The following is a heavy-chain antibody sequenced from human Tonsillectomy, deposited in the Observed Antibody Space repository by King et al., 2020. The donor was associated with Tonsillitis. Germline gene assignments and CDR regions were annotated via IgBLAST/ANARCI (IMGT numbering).Heavy chain of an antibody. CDR3: VRHKRQWLGPYGY. CDR2: IYPGDSDT. Sequence: VQLVESGAEVKKPGESLKISCKGSGYIFTNYWIGWVRQMTGKGLEWMGIIYPGDSDTRYSPSFQGQVTISADKSISTAYLQWSSLKASDTAMYYCVRHKRQWLGPYGYWGQGTLVTVSS. V-gene: IGHV5-51*01. D-gene: IGHD6-19*01. J-gene: IGHJ4*02. CDR1: GYIFTNYW.